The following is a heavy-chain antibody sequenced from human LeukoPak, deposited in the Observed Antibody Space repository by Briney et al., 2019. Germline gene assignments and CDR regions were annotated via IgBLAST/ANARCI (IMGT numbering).Heavy chain of an antibody. CDR3: ATYDILTGYTFDY. V-gene: IGHV1-24*01. CDR2: FDPEDGET. Sequence: ASVTVSCKVSGYTLTELSMHWVRQAPGKGLEWMGGFDPEDGETIYAQKFQGRVTMTEDTSTDTAYMELSSLRSGDTAVYYCATYDILTGYTFDYWGQGALVTVSS. D-gene: IGHD3-9*01. CDR1: GYTLTELS. J-gene: IGHJ4*02.